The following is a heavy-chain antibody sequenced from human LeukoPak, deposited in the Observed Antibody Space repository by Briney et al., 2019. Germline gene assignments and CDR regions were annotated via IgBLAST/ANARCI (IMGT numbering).Heavy chain of an antibody. Sequence: PGGSLRLSCTVSGFTVSSNSWSWVRQAPGKGLEWVSFIYSGGKTHSSDSVKGRFTISRDNPKNTLYLQMSSLRAEDTAIYYCARRAGEYSHPYDYWGQGALVTVSS. D-gene: IGHD2-15*01. J-gene: IGHJ4*02. CDR2: IYSGGKT. CDR3: ARRAGEYSHPYDY. CDR1: GFTVSSNS. V-gene: IGHV3-53*01.